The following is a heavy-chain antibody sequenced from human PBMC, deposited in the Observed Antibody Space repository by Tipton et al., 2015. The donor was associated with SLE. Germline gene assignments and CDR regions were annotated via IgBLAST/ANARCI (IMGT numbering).Heavy chain of an antibody. J-gene: IGHJ6*02. Sequence: TLSLTCTVSGDSISTTTSYWGWIRQPPGKGLEWIGDIYFSGSAYSTYYNPSLKSRVTISVDKPENHFSLRLSAVTAADTAVYYCARQRLRLLSPLDAWGQGTTVTVSS. D-gene: IGHD3-10*01. CDR3: ARQRLRLLSPLDA. CDR1: GDSISTTTSY. CDR2: IYFSGSAYST. V-gene: IGHV4-39*07.